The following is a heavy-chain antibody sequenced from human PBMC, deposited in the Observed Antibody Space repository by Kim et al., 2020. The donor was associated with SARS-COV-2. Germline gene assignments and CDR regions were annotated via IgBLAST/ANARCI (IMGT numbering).Heavy chain of an antibody. Sequence: SETLSLTCTVSGGSISSSSYYWGWIRQPPGKGLEWIGSIYYSGSTYYNPSLKSRVTISVDTSKNQFSLKLSSVTAADTAVYYCARHSREPETVPATDYWGQGTLVTVSS. CDR2: IYYSGST. CDR3: ARHSREPETVPATDY. J-gene: IGHJ4*02. V-gene: IGHV4-39*01. D-gene: IGHD2-2*01. CDR1: GGSISSSSYY.